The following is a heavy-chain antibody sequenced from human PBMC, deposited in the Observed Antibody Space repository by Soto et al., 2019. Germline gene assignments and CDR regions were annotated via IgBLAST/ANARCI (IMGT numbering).Heavy chain of an antibody. CDR1: GDSVSSNSAA. V-gene: IGHV6-1*01. D-gene: IGHD1-26*01. CDR3: AREPQSGNYFHYYGLDV. J-gene: IGHJ6*02. CDR2: TYYRSKWYD. Sequence: QTLSLTCAISGDSVSSNSAAWSWIRQSPSRGLEWLGRTYYRSKWYDDFAVSVKSRITINPDTSKNQFSLQLSSVTPEDTAVYYCAREPQSGNYFHYYGLDVWGQETTVTVSS.